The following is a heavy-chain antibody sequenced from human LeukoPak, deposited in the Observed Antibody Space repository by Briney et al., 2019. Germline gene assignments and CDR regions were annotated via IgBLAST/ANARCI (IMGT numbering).Heavy chain of an antibody. CDR3: ARHQAPLWWVGAY. CDR1: GYTFTSYG. Sequence: ASVKVSCKASGYTFTSYGISWVRQAPGQGLEWMGWISADNGNTNYAQKIQGRVTMTTDTSTSTAYMELRSLRSDDKAVYFCARHQAPLWWVGAYWGQGTLVTVSA. V-gene: IGHV1-18*01. D-gene: IGHD2-21*01. CDR2: ISADNGNT. J-gene: IGHJ4*02.